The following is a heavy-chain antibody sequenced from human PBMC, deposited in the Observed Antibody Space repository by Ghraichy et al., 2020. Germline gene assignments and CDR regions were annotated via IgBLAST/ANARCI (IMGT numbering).Heavy chain of an antibody. D-gene: IGHD2-15*01. CDR2: IYHSGST. V-gene: IGHV4-30-2*01. Sequence: SETLSLTCAVSGGSINSGDYTWSWIRQPPGKGLEWIGYIYHSGSTYYNPSLKSRVSISADRSKNQFSLRLSSVTAADTAMYYCARGGYCSGGSCYSHNWFDPWGQGTLVTVSS. CDR1: GGSINSGDYT. J-gene: IGHJ5*02. CDR3: ARGGYCSGGSCYSHNWFDP.